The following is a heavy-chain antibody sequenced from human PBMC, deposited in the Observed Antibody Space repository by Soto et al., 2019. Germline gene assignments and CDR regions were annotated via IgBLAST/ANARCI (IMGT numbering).Heavy chain of an antibody. Sequence: GASLKVSCKSSGYPFTSYAMHWVRQAPGQRLEWMGWINAGNGNTKYSQKFQGRVTITRDTSASTAYMELSSLRSEDTAVYYCARGEFLSYDDYWGQGTLVTVSS. CDR1: GYPFTSYA. CDR2: INAGNGNT. CDR3: ARGEFLSYDDY. D-gene: IGHD3-16*01. V-gene: IGHV1-3*01. J-gene: IGHJ4*02.